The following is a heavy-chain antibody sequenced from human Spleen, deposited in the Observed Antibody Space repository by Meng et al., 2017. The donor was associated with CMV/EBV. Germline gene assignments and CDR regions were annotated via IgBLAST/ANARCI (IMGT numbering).Heavy chain of an antibody. Sequence: SQTLSLTCAISGDRVSINSASWNWIRQSPSRCLEWLGRTYYRSKWYNDYAVSVKSRIAINPDTYKKQFSLQLNSVTPEDKAVYYCPRSQEELPTYCGGDCYWRYFDLWGRGALVTVSS. D-gene: IGHD2-21*01. V-gene: IGHV6-1*01. CDR2: TYYRSKWYN. CDR1: GDRVSINSAS. J-gene: IGHJ2*01. CDR3: PRSQEELPTYCGGDCYWRYFDL.